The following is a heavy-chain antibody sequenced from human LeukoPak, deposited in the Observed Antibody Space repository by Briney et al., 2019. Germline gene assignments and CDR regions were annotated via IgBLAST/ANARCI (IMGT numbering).Heavy chain of an antibody. V-gene: IGHV1-2*02. Sequence: ASVKVSCKASGYTFTGYYMHWVRQAPGQGLEWMGWINPNNGDTNYAQKFQGRVTMTRDTSISTAYMELSRLRSDDTAVYYCARERTLTSCYDYWGQGTLVTVSS. CDR3: ARERTLTSCYDY. J-gene: IGHJ4*02. D-gene: IGHD2-15*01. CDR1: GYTFTGYY. CDR2: INPNNGDT.